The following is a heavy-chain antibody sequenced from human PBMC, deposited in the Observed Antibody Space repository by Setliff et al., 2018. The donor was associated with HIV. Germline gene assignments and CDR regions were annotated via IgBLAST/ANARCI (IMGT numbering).Heavy chain of an antibody. CDR3: ARVRYCSGISCYGYFDL. J-gene: IGHJ2*01. V-gene: IGHV4-38-2*01. CDR1: GYSISSGYY. Sequence: SETLSLTCAVSGYSISSGYYWGWIRQPPGKGLEWIGSIHQSGRTYYNPSLKSRVTISVDTSKNQFSLNLSSVTAADTAVYYCARVRYCSGISCYGYFDLWGRGTLVTVSS. CDR2: IHQSGRT. D-gene: IGHD2-15*01.